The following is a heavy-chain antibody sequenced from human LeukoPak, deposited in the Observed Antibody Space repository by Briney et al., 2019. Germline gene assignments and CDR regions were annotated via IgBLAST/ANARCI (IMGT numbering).Heavy chain of an antibody. Sequence: GGSLRLSCAASGFTFSSYAMSWVRQAPGKGLEWVSAISGSGGSTYYADSVKGRFTISRDNSKNTLYLQMNSLRAEDTAVYYCAKGNYDFWSGSINWFDPWGQGTLVTVSS. J-gene: IGHJ5*02. CDR3: AKGNYDFWSGSINWFDP. CDR2: ISGSGGST. CDR1: GFTFSSYA. D-gene: IGHD3-3*01. V-gene: IGHV3-23*01.